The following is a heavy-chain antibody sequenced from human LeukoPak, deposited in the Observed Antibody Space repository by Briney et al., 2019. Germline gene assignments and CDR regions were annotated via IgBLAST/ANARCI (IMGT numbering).Heavy chain of an antibody. CDR2: ISGNGET. Sequence: GGSLRLSCAASGLSFSSFAMSWVRQAPARGLEWVSSISGNGETFYADSVKGRFTLSSDTSRNTLYFQLNNLRVEDTAIYFCARASWVSSTDAVRWGEGTLVTVSS. D-gene: IGHD3-16*01. CDR1: GLSFSSFA. V-gene: IGHV3-23*01. CDR3: ARASWVSSTDAVR. J-gene: IGHJ4*02.